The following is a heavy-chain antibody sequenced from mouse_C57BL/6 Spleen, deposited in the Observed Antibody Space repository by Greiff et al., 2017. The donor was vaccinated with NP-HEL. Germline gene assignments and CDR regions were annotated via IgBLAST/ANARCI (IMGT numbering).Heavy chain of an antibody. D-gene: IGHD1-1*01. V-gene: IGHV1-42*01. Sequence: EVQLVESGPELVKPGASVKISCKASGYSFTGYYMNWVKQSPEKSLEWIGEINPSTGGTTYNQKFKAKATLTVDKSSSTAYMQLKSLTSEDSAVYYCARLRGFDYWGQGTTLTVSS. J-gene: IGHJ2*01. CDR1: GYSFTGYY. CDR2: INPSTGGT. CDR3: ARLRGFDY.